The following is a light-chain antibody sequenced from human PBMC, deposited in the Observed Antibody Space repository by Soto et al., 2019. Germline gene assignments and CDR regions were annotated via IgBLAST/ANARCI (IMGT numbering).Light chain of an antibody. CDR1: QSVSSN. Sequence: EIVMTQSPATLSVSPGERATLSCRASQSVSSNLAWYQQKPGQAPRLLIYGASTRATGIPARFSGSGSGTVFTLTISSLQSEDFAVYYCQQYNNWPRAFGQVTKVEIK. CDR2: GAS. J-gene: IGKJ1*01. V-gene: IGKV3-15*01. CDR3: QQYNNWPRA.